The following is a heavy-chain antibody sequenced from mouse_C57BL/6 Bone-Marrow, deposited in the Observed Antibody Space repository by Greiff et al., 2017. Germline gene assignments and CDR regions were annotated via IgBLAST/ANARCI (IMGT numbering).Heavy chain of an antibody. CDR1: GFTFSSYG. D-gene: IGHD1-1*01. V-gene: IGHV5-6*01. Sequence: EVQRVESGGDLVKPGGSLKLSCAASGFTFSSYGMSWVRQTPDKRLEWVATISSGGSYTYYPDSVKGRFTISRDNAENTLYLQMSSLKSEDTAMXYCARITTVVVPMDYWGQGTSVTVSS. CDR3: ARITTVVVPMDY. J-gene: IGHJ4*01. CDR2: ISSGGSYT.